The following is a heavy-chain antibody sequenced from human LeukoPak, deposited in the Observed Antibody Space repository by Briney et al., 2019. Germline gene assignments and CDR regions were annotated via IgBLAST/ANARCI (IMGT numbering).Heavy chain of an antibody. D-gene: IGHD3-9*01. CDR3: PRTGFPSIEYYYYYYMDV. J-gene: IGHJ6*03. CDR2: MNPNSGNT. CDR1: GCTFTSYD. Sequence: GASVKVSCKASGCTFTSYDINWVRQATGQGLEWMGWMNPNSGNTGYAQKFQGRVTMTRNTSIITAYMELSSLRSEDTAVYYRPRTGFPSIEYYYYYYMDVWGKGTTVTVSS. V-gene: IGHV1-8*01.